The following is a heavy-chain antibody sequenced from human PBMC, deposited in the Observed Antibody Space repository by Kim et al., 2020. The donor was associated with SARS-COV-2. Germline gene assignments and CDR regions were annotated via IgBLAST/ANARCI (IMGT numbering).Heavy chain of an antibody. CDR3: VCDNCAQMDFDAFDI. J-gene: IGHJ3*02. Sequence: GGSLRLSCAASGFSFSSYWMSWVRQAPGKGLEWVANIRKDGSESKNVDSVKGRFAISRDNAKNSLTLQMNSLRSEDKALYYCVCDNCAQMDFDAFDIWGRGTMVTVSS. CDR2: IRKDGSES. CDR1: GFSFSSYW. V-gene: IGHV3-7*03. D-gene: IGHD2-21*01.